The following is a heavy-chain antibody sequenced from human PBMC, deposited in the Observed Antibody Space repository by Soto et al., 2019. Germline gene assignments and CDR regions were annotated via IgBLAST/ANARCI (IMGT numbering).Heavy chain of an antibody. CDR2: MYYSGRT. J-gene: IGHJ6*02. Sequence: SETLSLTCTVSGGSITSHYWTWVRQPPGKGLEWIGYMYYSGRTNYNPSLKSRVTVSIDPSKNQFSLQMSSITAADTAVYYCARGVLLAPDVWGQGTTVTVSS. CDR3: ARGVLLAPDV. D-gene: IGHD1-26*01. CDR1: GGSITSHY. V-gene: IGHV4-59*08.